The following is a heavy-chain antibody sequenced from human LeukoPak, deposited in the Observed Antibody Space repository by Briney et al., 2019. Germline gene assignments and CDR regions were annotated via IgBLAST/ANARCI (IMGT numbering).Heavy chain of an antibody. CDR1: GGSFSGYY. V-gene: IGHV4-34*01. D-gene: IGHD5-12*01. CDR3: ARTAVATITYDWYYYYYMDV. CDR2: INHSGST. Sequence: KPSETLSLTCAVYGGSFSGYYWSWIRQPPGKGLEWIGEINHSGSTNHNPSLQSRVTILLDTSKNQFSLKLSSVTAADTAVYYCARTAVATITYDWYYYYYMDVWGKGTTVTVSS. J-gene: IGHJ6*03.